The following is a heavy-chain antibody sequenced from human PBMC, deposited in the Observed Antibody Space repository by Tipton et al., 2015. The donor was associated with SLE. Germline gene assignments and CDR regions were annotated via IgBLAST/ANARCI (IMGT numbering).Heavy chain of an antibody. Sequence: GLVKPSETLSLTCTVSGGSISSYYWSWIRQPPGKGLEWIGYIYYSGSTNYNPSLKSRVTISVDTSKNQFSLKLSSVTAADTAVYYCARDHHFVGENYYYGMDVWGQGTTVTVSS. CDR3: ARDHHFVGENYYYGMDV. J-gene: IGHJ6*02. D-gene: IGHD3-10*01. V-gene: IGHV4-59*01. CDR2: IYYSGST. CDR1: GGSISSYY.